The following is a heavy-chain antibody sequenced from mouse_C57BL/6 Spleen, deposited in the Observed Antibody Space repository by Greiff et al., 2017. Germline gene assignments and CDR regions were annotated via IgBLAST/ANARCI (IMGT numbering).Heavy chain of an antibody. CDR2: INPSNGGT. CDR3: ARGEGYDYDEAWFAY. V-gene: IGHV1-78*01. J-gene: IGHJ3*01. Sequence: QVQLQQSDAELVKPGASVKISCKVSGYTFTDHTIHWMKQRPGQGLEWIGNINPSNGGTNYNDKFKSKATMTVDKSSSTAYMQLSSLTSEDSAVYYCARGEGYDYDEAWFAYWGQGTLVTVSA. CDR1: GYTFTDHT. D-gene: IGHD2-4*01.